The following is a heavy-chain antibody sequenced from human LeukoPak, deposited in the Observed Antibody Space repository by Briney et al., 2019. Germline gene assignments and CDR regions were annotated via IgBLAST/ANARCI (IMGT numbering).Heavy chain of an antibody. D-gene: IGHD3-9*01. CDR3: ARVVTIGGWFDP. CDR2: IYHSGST. CDR1: GYSISSGYY. J-gene: IGHJ5*02. Sequence: SETLSLTCTVSGYSISSGYYWGWIRQPPGKGLEWIGSIYHSGSTYYNPSLKSRVTISVDTSKNQFSLKLSSVTAADTAVYYCARVVTIGGWFDPWGQGTLVTVSS. V-gene: IGHV4-38-2*02.